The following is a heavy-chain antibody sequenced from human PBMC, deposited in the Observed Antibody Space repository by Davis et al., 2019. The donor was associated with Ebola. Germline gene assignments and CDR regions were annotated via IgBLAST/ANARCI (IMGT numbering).Heavy chain of an antibody. D-gene: IGHD3-3*01. Sequence: GGSLRLSCAASGFTFSDYYMSWIRQAPGKGLEWVSAISGSGGSTYYADSVKGRFTISRDNAKNSLYLQMNSLRAEDTAVYYCARDPFWSGFFDYWGQGTLVTVSS. CDR1: GFTFSDYY. CDR2: ISGSGGST. CDR3: ARDPFWSGFFDY. J-gene: IGHJ4*02. V-gene: IGHV3-11*04.